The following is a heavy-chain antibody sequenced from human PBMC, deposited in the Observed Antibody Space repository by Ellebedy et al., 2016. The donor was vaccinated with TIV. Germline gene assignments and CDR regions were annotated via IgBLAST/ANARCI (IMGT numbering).Heavy chain of an antibody. Sequence: SETLSLTXTVSGDSISSGGYYWGWIRQSPGKGLEWIGYIYKSGTTYYNPSLKSRVVISVDTSRNQFSLRLNSVTAADMAIYYCARGGSLLDTFDIWGQGTMVTVSS. V-gene: IGHV4-31*03. CDR2: IYKSGTT. CDR1: GDSISSGGYY. D-gene: IGHD1-26*01. J-gene: IGHJ3*02. CDR3: ARGGSLLDTFDI.